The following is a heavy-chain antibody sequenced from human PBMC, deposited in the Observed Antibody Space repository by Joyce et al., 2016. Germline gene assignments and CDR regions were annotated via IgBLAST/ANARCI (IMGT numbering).Heavy chain of an antibody. Sequence: QVQLQQWGAGLLKPSENLSLTCAVSGGPFRGFFWTWVRQPPGKGLEWIGDINNSGVTNYNPSLNTRVTFSVDTSKNQCALKLTSLSAADTAVYYCARSQWLAPLMYWGQGTPVTVSS. CDR2: INNSGVT. CDR1: GGPFRGFF. V-gene: IGHV4-34*01. D-gene: IGHD6-19*01. CDR3: ARSQWLAPLMY. J-gene: IGHJ4*02.